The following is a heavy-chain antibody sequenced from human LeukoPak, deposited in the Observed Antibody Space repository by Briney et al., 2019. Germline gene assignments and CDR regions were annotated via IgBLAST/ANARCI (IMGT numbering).Heavy chain of an antibody. J-gene: IGHJ5*01. CDR2: ISGSGST. V-gene: IGHV3-23*01. CDR3: ARGSSTFDS. CDR1: GFTFSSYV. D-gene: IGHD2-2*01. Sequence: GGSLRLSCAASGFTFSSYVMTWVRQAPGKGLEWVSGISGSGSTYYADSAKGRLTISRDNSKNTLYLQMNSLRAEDTAVYYCARGSSTFDSWGQGTLVTVSS.